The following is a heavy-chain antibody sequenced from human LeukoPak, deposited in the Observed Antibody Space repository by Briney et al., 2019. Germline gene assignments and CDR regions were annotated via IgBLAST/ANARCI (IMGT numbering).Heavy chain of an antibody. J-gene: IGHJ5*02. Sequence: SETLSLTCTVSGGSISSGDYYWSWIRQPPGKGLEWIGYIYYSGSTYYNPSLKSRVTISVDTSKNQFSLKLSSVTAADTAVYYCARDYSSSSGWFDPWGQGTLVTVSS. CDR1: GGSISSGDYY. D-gene: IGHD6-6*01. V-gene: IGHV4-30-4*01. CDR2: IYYSGST. CDR3: ARDYSSSSGWFDP.